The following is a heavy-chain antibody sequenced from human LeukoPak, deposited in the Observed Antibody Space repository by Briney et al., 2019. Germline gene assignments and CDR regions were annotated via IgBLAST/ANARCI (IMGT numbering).Heavy chain of an antibody. CDR1: GLTFSNAW. D-gene: IGHD6-19*01. CDR3: TTATVAGIY. V-gene: IGHV3-15*07. Sequence: GGSLRLSCVASGLTFSNAWMNWVRQAPGKGLEWVGRIKSKIEGGTIDYATPVKGRFTISRDDPKNTLYLQMNSLKTEDTAVYYCTTATVAGIYWGQGTLVIVSS. CDR2: IKSKIEGGTI. J-gene: IGHJ4*02.